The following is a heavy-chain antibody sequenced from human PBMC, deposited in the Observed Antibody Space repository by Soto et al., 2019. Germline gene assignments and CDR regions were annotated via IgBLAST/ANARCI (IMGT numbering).Heavy chain of an antibody. D-gene: IGHD6-19*01. CDR3: ARVLSAVAGGAPLGWFDP. CDR1: GGSISSGGYY. Sequence: QVQLQESGPGLVKPSQTLSLTCTVSGGSISSGGYYWSWFRQHHGKGLEWIGYIYYSVSTYYNPSLKSRFTISVDTSKNQFSLKLSSVTAADTAVYYCARVLSAVAGGAPLGWFDPWGQGTLVTVSS. CDR2: IYYSVST. J-gene: IGHJ5*02. V-gene: IGHV4-31*03.